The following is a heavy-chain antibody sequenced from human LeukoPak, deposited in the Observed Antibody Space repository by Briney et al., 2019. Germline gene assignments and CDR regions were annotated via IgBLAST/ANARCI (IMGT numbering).Heavy chain of an antibody. V-gene: IGHV3-23*01. CDR1: GFTFSSYS. Sequence: GGSLRLSCAASGFTFSSYSMNWVRQAPGKGLEWVSGISRIGGSTHYADSVKGRFTISRDNSKNILYLQMNSLSAEDTALYYCAKDFVGTGNFRGGDYWGQGTLVTVSS. CDR3: AKDFVGTGNFRGGDY. J-gene: IGHJ4*02. D-gene: IGHD1-1*01. CDR2: ISRIGGST.